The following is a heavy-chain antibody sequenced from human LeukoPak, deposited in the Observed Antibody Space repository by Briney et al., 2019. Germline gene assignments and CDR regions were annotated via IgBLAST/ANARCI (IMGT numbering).Heavy chain of an antibody. CDR2: ISGSGGST. J-gene: IGHJ4*02. CDR1: GFTFSSYA. CDR3: AKVALRVGATGYFDY. V-gene: IGHV3-23*01. Sequence: GGSLRLSCAASGFTFSSYAMSWVRQAPGKGLEWVPAISGSGGSTYYADSVKGRFTISRDNSKNTLYLQMNSLRAEDTAVYYCAKVALRVGATGYFDYWGQGTLVTVSS. D-gene: IGHD1-26*01.